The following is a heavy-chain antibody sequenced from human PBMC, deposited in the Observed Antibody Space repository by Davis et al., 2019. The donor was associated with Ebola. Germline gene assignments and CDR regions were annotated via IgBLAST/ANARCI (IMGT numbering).Heavy chain of an antibody. J-gene: IGHJ4*02. CDR2: IYWNDDK. CDR3: AHIAATVTN. V-gene: IGHV2-5*01. Sequence: TLSLTCTVSGGSVSTGSYYWSWIRQPPGKALEWLALIYWNDDKRYSPSLKSRLTITKDTSKNQVVLTMTNMDPVDTATYYCAHIAATVTNWGQGTLVTVSS. CDR1: GGSVSTGSYY. D-gene: IGHD4-17*01.